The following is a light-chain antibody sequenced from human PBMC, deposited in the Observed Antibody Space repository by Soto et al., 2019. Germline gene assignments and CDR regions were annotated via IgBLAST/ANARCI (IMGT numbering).Light chain of an antibody. CDR1: QSVSSNY. CDR3: QHYSSQT. CDR2: GAS. J-gene: IGKJ1*01. Sequence: EIVLRQSPGTLSLPPGERATLSCRASQSVSSNYLAWYQQRPGQAPRLLIYGASSRATGIPDRFSGSGSGTDFTLTISRLEPEDSAVYFCQHYSSQTFGQGTKVDIK. V-gene: IGKV3-20*01.